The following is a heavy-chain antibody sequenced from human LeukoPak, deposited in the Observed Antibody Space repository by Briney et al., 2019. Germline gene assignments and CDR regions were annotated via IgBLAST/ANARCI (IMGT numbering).Heavy chain of an antibody. D-gene: IGHD1-7*01. J-gene: IGHJ4*02. CDR1: GFTFSSYA. CDR2: ISDSGGST. V-gene: IGHV3-23*01. CDR3: AKGRRAPLVGTITKSWIDY. Sequence: AGGSLRLSCAASGFTFSSYAMSWVRQAPGKGLEWVSSISDSGGSTYYADSVRGRFTISRDSSEKTLYLQMNSLRAEDTAIYYCAKGRRAPLVGTITKSWIDYWGQGTLVTVSS.